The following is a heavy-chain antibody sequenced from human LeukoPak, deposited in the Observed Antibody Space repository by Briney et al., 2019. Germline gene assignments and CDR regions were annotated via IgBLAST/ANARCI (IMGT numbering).Heavy chain of an antibody. J-gene: IGHJ4*02. CDR2: IYSGGNT. V-gene: IGHV3-66*01. D-gene: IGHD6-19*01. Sequence: PGGSLRLSCAASGFTFSNHAMMWVRQAPGKELEWVSIIYSGGNTYYADSVKGRFTISRDISKNTVSLQMNSLRAEDTAVYYCTRVRIEVAGWVPFDYWGQGTLVSVSS. CDR3: TRVRIEVAGWVPFDY. CDR1: GFTFSNHA.